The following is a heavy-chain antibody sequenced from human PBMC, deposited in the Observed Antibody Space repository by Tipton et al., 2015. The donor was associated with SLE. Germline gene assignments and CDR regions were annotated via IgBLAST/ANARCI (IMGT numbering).Heavy chain of an antibody. CDR3: VSSSRHSGWSY. CDR2: IDPNNGAT. Sequence: QLVQSGAEVKKPGASVKVSCKASGYTFTAFYLHWMRQAPGQGLEWMGRIDPNNGATSYAQKFQGRVTMTRDTSITTAYMQLSGLQSDDTTVYFCVSSSRHSGWSYWGHGTLVTVSS. V-gene: IGHV1-2*06. D-gene: IGHD6-19*01. J-gene: IGHJ4*01. CDR1: GYTFTAFY.